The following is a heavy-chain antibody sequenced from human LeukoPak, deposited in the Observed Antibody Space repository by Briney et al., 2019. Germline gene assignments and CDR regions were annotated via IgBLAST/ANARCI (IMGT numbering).Heavy chain of an antibody. Sequence: GGSLRLSCAASGFSFSSYSMTWVRQAPGKGLEWVSFISSSSSSICYADSVKGRFTISRDNAKNSLYLQINSLRAEDTAVYYCARYSPSLAYWGQGTLVTVSS. CDR2: ISSSSSSI. CDR1: GFSFSSYS. J-gene: IGHJ4*02. V-gene: IGHV3-48*01. CDR3: ARYSPSLAY. D-gene: IGHD2-2*01.